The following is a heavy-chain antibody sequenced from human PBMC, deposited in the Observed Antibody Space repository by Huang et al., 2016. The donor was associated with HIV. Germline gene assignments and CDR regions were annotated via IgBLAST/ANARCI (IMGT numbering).Heavy chain of an antibody. J-gene: IGHJ5*02. Sequence: QVRLQESGPGLVKPSETLSLSCTVSGDSLSSHDWGWIRHPPGKGLEWTGTVYDSGTTKYNPRLKSRITISGDTSKNGFSLNITSVSAADTAMYFCVRDQGRLAVGGIDNWFDPWGQGALVTVSS. CDR1: GDSLSSHD. D-gene: IGHD6-13*01. CDR2: VYDSGTT. V-gene: IGHV4-59*11. CDR3: VRDQGRLAVGGIDNWFDP.